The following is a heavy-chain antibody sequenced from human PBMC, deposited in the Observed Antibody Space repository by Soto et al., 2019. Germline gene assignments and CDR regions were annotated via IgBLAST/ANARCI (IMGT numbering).Heavy chain of an antibody. CDR1: GGSISSYY. J-gene: IGHJ4*02. V-gene: IGHV4-59*01. D-gene: IGHD3-3*01. CDR3: ARERDYDFWSGYYNYFDY. Sequence: PSETLSLTCTVSGGSISSYYWSWIRQPPGKGLEWIGYIYYSGSTNYNPSLKSRVTISVDTSKNQFSLKLSSVTAADTAVYYCARERDYDFWSGYYNYFDYWGQGTLVTVSS. CDR2: IYYSGST.